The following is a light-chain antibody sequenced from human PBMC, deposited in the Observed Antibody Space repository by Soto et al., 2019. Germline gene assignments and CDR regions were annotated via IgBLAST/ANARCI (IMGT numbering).Light chain of an antibody. CDR2: ATS. J-gene: IGKJ2*01. CDR1: QSGGSY. V-gene: IGKV3-20*01. Sequence: EIVLTQSPGTLSLSPGETATLSCRASQSGGSYLAWYQQQPGQAPMLLIYATSIMAAGIPDRFSGSGSVTDFTLTRSTLEPEGFAVYYCQQYSRSPLTFCEGTKLEIK. CDR3: QQYSRSPLT.